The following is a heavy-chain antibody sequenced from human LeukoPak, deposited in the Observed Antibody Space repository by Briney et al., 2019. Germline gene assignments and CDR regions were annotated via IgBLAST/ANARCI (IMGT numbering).Heavy chain of an antibody. V-gene: IGHV1-46*01. Sequence: GASVKFSCKASGYTFTTYYIHWVRQAPGQGLEWMGIIDPSGGSTSYAQKLQGRVTMTTDTSTSTAYMELRSLRSDDTAVYYCARQGLVRSYKDDFDYWGQGTLVTVSS. D-gene: IGHD5-18*01. J-gene: IGHJ4*02. CDR2: IDPSGGST. CDR1: GYTFTTYY. CDR3: ARQGLVRSYKDDFDY.